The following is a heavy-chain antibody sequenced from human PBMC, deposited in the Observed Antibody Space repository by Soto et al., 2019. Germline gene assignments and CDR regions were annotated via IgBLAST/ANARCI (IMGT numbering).Heavy chain of an antibody. D-gene: IGHD3-3*01. J-gene: IGHJ4*02. Sequence: GGSLRLSCAASGFTFSSYEMNWVRQAPGKGLEWVSYISSSGSTIYYADSVKGRFTISRDNAKNSLYLQMNSLRAEDTAVYYCATSTIFGVVTVDYWGQGTLVTVSS. V-gene: IGHV3-48*03. CDR1: GFTFSSYE. CDR3: ATSTIFGVVTVDY. CDR2: ISSSGSTI.